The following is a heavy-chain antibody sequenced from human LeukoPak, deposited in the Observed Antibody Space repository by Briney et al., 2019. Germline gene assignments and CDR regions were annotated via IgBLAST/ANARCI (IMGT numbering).Heavy chain of an antibody. CDR3: ARGDYGDEYYFDY. CDR1: GYTFTGYY. D-gene: IGHD4-17*01. V-gene: IGHV1-2*06. J-gene: IGHJ4*02. CDR2: INPNSGGT. Sequence: ASVKVSCKASGYTFTGYYMHWVRQAPGQGLEWMGRINPNSGGTNYAQKFQGRVTMTRDTSISTAYMELSRLRSDDTAVYYCARGDYGDEYYFDYWGQGTLVTVSS.